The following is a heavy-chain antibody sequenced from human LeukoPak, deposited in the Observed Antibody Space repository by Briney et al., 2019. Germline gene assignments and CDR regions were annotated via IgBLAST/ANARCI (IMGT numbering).Heavy chain of an antibody. V-gene: IGHV4-34*01. CDR2: INHSGST. CDR3: SRGRSSGYYFWFDP. D-gene: IGHD3-22*01. J-gene: IGHJ5*02. CDR1: GGSFSGYY. Sequence: SETLSLTCADYGGSFSGYYWSWIRQPPGKGLEWIGEINHSGSTNYNPSLKSRVTISVDTSKNQFSLKLSSVTAADTAVYYCSRGRSSGYYFWFDPWGQGTLVTVSS.